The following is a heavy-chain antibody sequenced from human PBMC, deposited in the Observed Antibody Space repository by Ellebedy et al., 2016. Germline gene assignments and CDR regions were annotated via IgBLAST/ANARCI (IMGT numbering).Heavy chain of an antibody. Sequence: ASVKVSXKASGYTFTTYGISWVRQAPGQGLEWMGWISGDNANTKYAQKLQGRVTMNTDTSTSTAYMDLRSLRSDDTAVYYCARVPYGDYVWGYFDYWGQGTLVTVSS. J-gene: IGHJ4*02. V-gene: IGHV1-18*01. CDR2: ISGDNANT. CDR1: GYTFTTYG. CDR3: ARVPYGDYVWGYFDY. D-gene: IGHD4-17*01.